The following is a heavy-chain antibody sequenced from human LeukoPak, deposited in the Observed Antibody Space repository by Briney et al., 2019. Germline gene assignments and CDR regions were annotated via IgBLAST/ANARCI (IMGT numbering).Heavy chain of an antibody. Sequence: ASVKVSCKASGYTFTSYGISWVRQAPGQGLEWMGWISAYNGNTNYAQKLQGRVTMTTDTSTGTAYMELRSLRSDDTAVYYCARGGYCSSTSCYAFGLDYWGQGTLVTVSS. V-gene: IGHV1-18*01. CDR2: ISAYNGNT. J-gene: IGHJ4*02. CDR3: ARGGYCSSTSCYAFGLDY. D-gene: IGHD2-2*01. CDR1: GYTFTSYG.